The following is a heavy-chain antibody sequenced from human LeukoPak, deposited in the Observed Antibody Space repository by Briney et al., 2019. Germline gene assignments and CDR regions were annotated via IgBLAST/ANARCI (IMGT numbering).Heavy chain of an antibody. CDR1: GFTFSSYA. D-gene: IGHD5-18*01. V-gene: IGHV3-30-3*01. CDR3: AREYSYLFDY. CDR2: ISYDGSNK. Sequence: TGGSLSLSCAASGFTFSSYAMHWVRQAPGKGLEWVAVISYDGSNKYYADSVKGRFTISRDNSKNTLYLQMNSLRAEDTAVYYCAREYSYLFDYWGQGTLVTVSS. J-gene: IGHJ4*02.